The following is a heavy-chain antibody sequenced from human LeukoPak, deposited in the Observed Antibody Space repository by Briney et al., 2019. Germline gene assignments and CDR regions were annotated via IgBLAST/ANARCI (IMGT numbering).Heavy chain of an antibody. V-gene: IGHV3-33*01. CDR1: GFTFSSYG. CDR3: ARASRGDAFDI. CDR2: IWYDGSNK. Sequence: PGRSLRLSCAASGFTFSSYGMHWVRQAPGKGLEWVAVIWYDGSNKYYADSVKGRFTISRDTSKNTLYVQMNSLRAEDTAVYYCARASRGDAFDIWGQGTMVTVSS. J-gene: IGHJ3*02.